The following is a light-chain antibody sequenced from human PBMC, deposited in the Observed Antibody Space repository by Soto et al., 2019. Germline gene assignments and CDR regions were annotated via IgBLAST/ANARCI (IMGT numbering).Light chain of an antibody. V-gene: IGLV2-14*01. CDR2: DVS. CDR1: SSDVGGYNY. CDR3: SSYTSSTLYV. Sequence: ALTQPASVSGSPGQSITISCTGTSSDVGGYNYVSWYQQHPGKAPKLMIYDVSNRPSGVSNRFSGSKSGNTASLTISGLQAEDEAVYYCSSYTSSTLYVFGTGTKVTVL. J-gene: IGLJ1*01.